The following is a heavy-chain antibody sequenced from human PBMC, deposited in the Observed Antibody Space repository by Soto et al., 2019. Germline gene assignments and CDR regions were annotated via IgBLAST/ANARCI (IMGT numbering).Heavy chain of an antibody. CDR3: ARGFTGGSWPYYYYGMDV. V-gene: IGHV1-69*01. CDR1: GGTFSSYA. CDR2: IIPIFGTA. Sequence: QVQLVQSGAEVQKPGSSVKVSCKASGGTFSSYAISWVRQAPGQGLEWMGGIIPIFGTANYAQKFQGRVTITADESTSTAYMELSSLRSEDTAVYYCARGFTGGSWPYYYYGMDVWGQGTTVTVSS. J-gene: IGHJ6*02. D-gene: IGHD2-15*01.